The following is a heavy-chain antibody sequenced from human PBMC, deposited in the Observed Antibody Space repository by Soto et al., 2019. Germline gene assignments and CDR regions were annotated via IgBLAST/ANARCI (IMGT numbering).Heavy chain of an antibody. D-gene: IGHD1-26*01. J-gene: IGHJ3*02. CDR3: AKEGHRVPRELWPLKPHAFDI. Sequence: QVQLVESGGGVVQPGRSLRLSCAASGFTFSSYGMHWVRQAPGKGLEWVAVISYDGSNKYYADSVKGRFTISRDNSKNTLYLQMNGLRAEDTAVYYCAKEGHRVPRELWPLKPHAFDIWGQGTMVTVSS. CDR1: GFTFSSYG. V-gene: IGHV3-30*18. CDR2: ISYDGSNK.